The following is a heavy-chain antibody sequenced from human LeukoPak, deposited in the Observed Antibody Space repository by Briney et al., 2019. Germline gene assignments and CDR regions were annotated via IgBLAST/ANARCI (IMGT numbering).Heavy chain of an antibody. D-gene: IGHD2-15*01. Sequence: ASVKVSCKVSGYTLTELSMHWVRQAPGKGLEWMGGFDPEDGETIYAQKFQGRVTMTEDTSTDTAYMELSSLGSEDTAVYYCATIQNIVVVVAATPGFFDIWGQGTMVTVSS. CDR2: FDPEDGET. CDR3: ATIQNIVVVVAATPGFFDI. J-gene: IGHJ3*02. V-gene: IGHV1-24*01. CDR1: GYTLTELS.